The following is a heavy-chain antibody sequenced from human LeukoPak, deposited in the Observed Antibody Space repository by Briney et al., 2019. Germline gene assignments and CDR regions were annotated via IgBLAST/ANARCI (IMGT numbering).Heavy chain of an antibody. V-gene: IGHV3-30-3*01. D-gene: IGHD3-10*01. CDR2: ISYDGSNK. CDR1: GFTFSSYA. CDR3: ARVGITMVRGVIITSGYFDY. J-gene: IGHJ4*02. Sequence: GGSLRLSCAASGFTFSSYAMHWVRQAPGKGLEWVAVISYDGSNKYYADSVKGRFTISRDNSKNTLYLQMNSLRAEDTAVYYCARVGITMVRGVIITSGYFDYWGQGTLVTVSS.